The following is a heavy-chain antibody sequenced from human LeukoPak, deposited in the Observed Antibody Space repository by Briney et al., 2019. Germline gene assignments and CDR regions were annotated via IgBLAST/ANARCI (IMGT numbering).Heavy chain of an antibody. CDR3: ARAGSSGYYYYFDY. Sequence: GGSLRLSCAASGFTFNTYAMSWVRQAPGKGLEWGSAISGSGNSTYYADSVKGRFTISRDNAKNSLYLQMNSLRAEDTAVYYCARAGSSGYYYYFDYWGQGTLVTVSS. V-gene: IGHV3-23*01. CDR2: ISGSGNST. D-gene: IGHD3-22*01. J-gene: IGHJ4*02. CDR1: GFTFNTYA.